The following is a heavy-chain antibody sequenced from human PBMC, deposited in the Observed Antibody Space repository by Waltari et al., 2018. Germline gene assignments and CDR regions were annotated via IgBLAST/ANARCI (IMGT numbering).Heavy chain of an antibody. Sequence: QVQLQESGPGLVKPSETLSLTCTVSGASIRNYYWSWIRQPPGKGLEYIGYIYYSANTDYNPSLKSRVSMSVDTSTNQISLKLTSVTAADTAIYYCARDRYINHAFDIWGQGTVLTVSS. V-gene: IGHV4-59*01. CDR2: IYYSANT. D-gene: IGHD4-4*01. CDR3: ARDRYINHAFDI. CDR1: GASIRNYY. J-gene: IGHJ3*02.